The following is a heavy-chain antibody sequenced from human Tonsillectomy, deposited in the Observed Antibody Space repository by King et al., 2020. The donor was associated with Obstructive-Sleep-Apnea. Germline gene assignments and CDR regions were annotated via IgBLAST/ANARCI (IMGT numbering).Heavy chain of an antibody. J-gene: IGHJ4*02. V-gene: IGHV3-30-3*01. CDR2: ISFDGNNQ. Sequence: VQLVESGGGVVQPGRSLRLSCAASGFTFSSYAMYWVRPAPGKGLEWGGVISFDGNNQQYTDPGKGRFNISRDNSKSTLFLQMNSLRPEDTAVYYCARQRSRSLDYWGQGTLVTVSS. D-gene: IGHD6-13*01. CDR1: GFTFSSYA. CDR3: ARQRSRSLDY.